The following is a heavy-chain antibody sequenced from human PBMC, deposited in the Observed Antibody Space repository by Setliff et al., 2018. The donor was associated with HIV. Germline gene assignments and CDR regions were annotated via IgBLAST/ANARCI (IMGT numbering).Heavy chain of an antibody. J-gene: IGHJ4*02. Sequence: GASVKVSCKASGYTFNNYAIFWVRQAPGQRLEWMGWINEASGNTKCSQKFQGRVTITRDTSANTAYMELSNLRSEDTAIYYCLRRATAAEVFDYWGQGTLVTVSS. D-gene: IGHD6-13*01. CDR2: INEASGNT. V-gene: IGHV1-3*01. CDR3: LRRATAAEVFDY. CDR1: GYTFNNYA.